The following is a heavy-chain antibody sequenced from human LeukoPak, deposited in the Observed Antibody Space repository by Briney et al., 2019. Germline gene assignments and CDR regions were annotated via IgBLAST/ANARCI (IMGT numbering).Heavy chain of an antibody. CDR1: GFTFSSYA. Sequence: GGSLRLSCAASGFTFSSYAMSWVRQAPGKGLEWVSGISDSGGSTYYADSVKGRFTISRDNSKNMLYLQVNSLRAEDAAVYYCAKPHDYSRSFDPWGQGTLVTVSS. CDR3: AKPHDYSRSFDP. V-gene: IGHV3-23*01. CDR2: ISDSGGST. D-gene: IGHD4-11*01. J-gene: IGHJ5*02.